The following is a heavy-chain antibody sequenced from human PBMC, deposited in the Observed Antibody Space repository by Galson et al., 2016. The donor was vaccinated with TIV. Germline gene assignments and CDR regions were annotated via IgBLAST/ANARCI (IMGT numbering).Heavy chain of an antibody. Sequence: SLRLSCAASGFTFSAFGMHWVRQAPGKGLEWVAVIWYDGSDKHYADSVKGRFTISRDNSKNTLCLQMNSLRAEDTAVYYCARDPRLYGDYSLGYFDFWGQGTLVTVSS. J-gene: IGHJ4*02. CDR3: ARDPRLYGDYSLGYFDF. CDR2: IWYDGSDK. D-gene: IGHD4-17*01. V-gene: IGHV3-33*01. CDR1: GFTFSAFG.